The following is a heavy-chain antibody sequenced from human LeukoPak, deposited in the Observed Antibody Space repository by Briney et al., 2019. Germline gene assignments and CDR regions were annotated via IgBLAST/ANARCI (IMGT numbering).Heavy chain of an antibody. CDR1: GYTFTSYG. V-gene: IGHV1-18*01. CDR3: AIPRRSIAATGSYYYYYGMDV. J-gene: IGHJ6*02. D-gene: IGHD6-13*01. Sequence: ASVKVSCKASGYTFTSYGISWVRQAPGQGLEWMGWISAYNGNTNYAQKLQGRVTMTTDTSTSTAYMGLRSLRSDDTAVYYCAIPRRSIAATGSYYYYYGMDVWGQGTTVTVSS. CDR2: ISAYNGNT.